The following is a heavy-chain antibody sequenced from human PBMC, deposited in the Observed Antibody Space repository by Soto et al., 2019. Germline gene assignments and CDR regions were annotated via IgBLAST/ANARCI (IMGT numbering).Heavy chain of an antibody. CDR1: GFTVSSNY. Sequence: EVQLVESGGGLIQPGGSLRLSCAASGFTVSSNYMSWVRQAPGKGLEWVSVIYSGGSTYYADSVKGRFTISRDNSKNTLYLQMNSLRAEDTAVYYCSGEGRITGTTALDYWCQGTLVTVSS. J-gene: IGHJ4*02. CDR2: IYSGGST. D-gene: IGHD1-20*01. CDR3: SGEGRITGTTALDY. V-gene: IGHV3-53*01.